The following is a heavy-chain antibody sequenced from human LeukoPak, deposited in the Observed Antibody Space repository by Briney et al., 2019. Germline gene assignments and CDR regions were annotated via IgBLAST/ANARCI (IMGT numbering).Heavy chain of an antibody. Sequence: ASVKVSCKASGYTFTGYYMHWVRQAPGQGLEWMGRINPNSGGTNYAQKFQGRVAMTRDTSISTAYMEPSRLRSDDTAVYYCARDYCSSTSCYQFDYWGQGTLVTVSS. CDR1: GYTFTGYY. V-gene: IGHV1-2*06. D-gene: IGHD2-2*01. CDR3: ARDYCSSTSCYQFDY. J-gene: IGHJ4*02. CDR2: INPNSGGT.